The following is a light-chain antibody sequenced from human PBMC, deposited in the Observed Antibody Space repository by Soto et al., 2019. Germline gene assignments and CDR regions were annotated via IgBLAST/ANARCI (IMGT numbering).Light chain of an antibody. CDR3: QQSYGTPIT. CDR2: VAS. CDR1: QSISRY. Sequence: DRQATRRPSSQTAAVGDRVTNTCRASQSISRYLNWYQQKPGKAPNLLIYVASSLQSEVPSRFSGSGSGTDFTLTITSLQPEDFATYYCQQSYGTPITFGQGTRLEIK. V-gene: IGKV1-39*01. J-gene: IGKJ5*01.